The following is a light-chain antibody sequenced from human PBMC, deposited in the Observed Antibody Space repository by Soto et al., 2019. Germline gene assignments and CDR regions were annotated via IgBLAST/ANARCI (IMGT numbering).Light chain of an antibody. CDR2: KAS. V-gene: IGKV1-5*03. CDR3: QQYNSYRA. CDR1: QSIDTW. Sequence: DIQMTQSPSTLSASVVDRVTITCRASQSIDTWLAWHQQKPGQVPKLLISKASNLESGVPSRFSGSGSGTEFTLTISSLQPDDSATYYCQQYNSYRAFGQGTKVDIK. J-gene: IGKJ1*01.